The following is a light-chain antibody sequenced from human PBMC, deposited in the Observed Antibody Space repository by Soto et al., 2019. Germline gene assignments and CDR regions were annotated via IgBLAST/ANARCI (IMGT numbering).Light chain of an antibody. CDR3: QQDITFPTT. J-gene: IGKJ5*01. CDR2: DAS. Sequence: DIQMTQSPSSVSASVGDRVTITCRASQSVSNSRLWYQQNPWKAPNLLIYDASSLQSGVPSRFSGSGSGTAFYLTISSLQAEDFATYYCQQDITFPTTCGQGTRLEIK. CDR1: QSVSNS. V-gene: IGKV1-12*01.